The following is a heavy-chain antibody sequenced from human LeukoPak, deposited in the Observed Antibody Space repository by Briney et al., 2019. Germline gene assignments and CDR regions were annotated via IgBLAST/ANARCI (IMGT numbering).Heavy chain of an antibody. CDR2: IHYSGST. CDR3: ARSAMYYYDSSGFRSWFDP. CDR1: GASISSYY. Sequence: SETLSLTCTVSGASISSYYWSWIRQPPGKGLEWIGYIHYSGSTNYNPSLKSRVTISVDTSKNQFSLKLSSVTAADTAVYYCARSAMYYYDSSGFRSWFDPWGQGTLVTVSS. V-gene: IGHV4-59*01. J-gene: IGHJ5*02. D-gene: IGHD3-22*01.